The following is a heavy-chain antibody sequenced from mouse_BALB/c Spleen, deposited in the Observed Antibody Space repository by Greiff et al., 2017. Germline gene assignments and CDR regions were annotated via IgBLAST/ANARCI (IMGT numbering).Heavy chain of an antibody. V-gene: IGHV2-9*02. Sequence: QVQLKESGPGLVAPSQSLSITCTVSGFSLTSYGVHWVRQPPGKGLEWLGVIWAGGSTNYNSALMSRLSISKDNSKSQVFLKMNSLQTDDTAMYYCARESSAYYRNAWFAYWGQGTLVTVSA. D-gene: IGHD2-5*01. J-gene: IGHJ3*01. CDR2: IWAGGST. CDR1: GFSLTSYG. CDR3: ARESSAYYRNAWFAY.